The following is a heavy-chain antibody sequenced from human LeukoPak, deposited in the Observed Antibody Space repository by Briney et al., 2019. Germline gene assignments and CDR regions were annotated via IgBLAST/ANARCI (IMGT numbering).Heavy chain of an antibody. J-gene: IGHJ6*02. CDR2: MSYDGSKK. V-gene: IGHV3-30*18. D-gene: IGHD3-10*01. CDR1: GFTFSSYG. Sequence: GGSLRLSCAASGFTFSSYGMHWVRQAPGKGLEWVAVMSYDGSKKYYVDSVKGRFTISRGNSKNTLYLQMNSLRAEDTAVYYCAKEGDYNYYYGMDVWGQGTTVTVSS. CDR3: AKEGDYNYYYGMDV.